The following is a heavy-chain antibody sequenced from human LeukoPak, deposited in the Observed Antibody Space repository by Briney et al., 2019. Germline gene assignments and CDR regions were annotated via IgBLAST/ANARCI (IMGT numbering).Heavy chain of an antibody. CDR1: GGSISTYY. V-gene: IGHV4-59*01. Sequence: SETLSLTCTVSGGSISTYYWSWIRQPPGKGLEWIGYIYYTGSTSYNPSLKSRVTMSLDASKNQFSLELNSVTPADTAVYYCARGKGIRDSSAPDYWGQGTLVTVSS. J-gene: IGHJ4*02. CDR2: IYYTGST. CDR3: ARGKGIRDSSAPDY. D-gene: IGHD3-22*01.